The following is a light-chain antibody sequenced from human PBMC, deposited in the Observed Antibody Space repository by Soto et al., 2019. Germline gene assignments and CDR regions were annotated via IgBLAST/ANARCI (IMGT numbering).Light chain of an antibody. CDR2: EVS. CDR3: SSYTSSSLYV. J-gene: IGLJ1*01. Sequence: QSALTQPASVSGSPGQSITISCTGTSSDVGGYNYVSWYQQHPGKAPKLMIYEVSNRPSGVSNRFSGSKSGNTASLTISGLQAADEADYYCSSYTSSSLYVFGTGTKLTVL. V-gene: IGLV2-14*01. CDR1: SSDVGGYNY.